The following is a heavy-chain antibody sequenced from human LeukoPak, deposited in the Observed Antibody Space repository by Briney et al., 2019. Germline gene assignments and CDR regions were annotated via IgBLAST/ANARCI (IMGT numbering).Heavy chain of an antibody. D-gene: IGHD3-16*01. CDR3: ARGSRGGYNWFDP. J-gene: IGHJ5*02. Sequence: SETLSLTYTVSGGSMRNYYWSWIRQPPGKGLEWIGYIHYSGSTNYNPSLKSRVTISVDTSKNQFSLRLNPVTAADTALYYCARGSRGGYNWFDPWGQGTLVIVSS. V-gene: IGHV4-59*01. CDR2: IHYSGST. CDR1: GGSMRNYY.